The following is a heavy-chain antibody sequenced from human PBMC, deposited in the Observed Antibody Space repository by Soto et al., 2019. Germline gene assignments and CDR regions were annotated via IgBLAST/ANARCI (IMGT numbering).Heavy chain of an antibody. D-gene: IGHD2-2*01. Sequence: ASVKASCRASGYTFTSHGTSWVRQAPGQGLEWMGWISAYNGNTNYAQKLQGRVTMTTDTSTSTAYMELRSLRSDDTAVYYCASGRGIVLVPAATYGMDVWGQGTTVTVSS. CDR2: ISAYNGNT. CDR1: GYTFTSHG. V-gene: IGHV1-18*01. CDR3: ASGRGIVLVPAATYGMDV. J-gene: IGHJ6*02.